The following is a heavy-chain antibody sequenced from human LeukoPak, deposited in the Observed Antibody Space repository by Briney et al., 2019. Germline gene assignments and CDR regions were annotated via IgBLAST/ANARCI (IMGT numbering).Heavy chain of an antibody. J-gene: IGHJ6*03. Sequence: AASVKVSCKASGYTFTSYYMHWVRQATGQGLEWMGWMNPNSGNTGYAQKFQGRVTMTRNTSISTAYMELSSLRSEDTAVYYCARGAGLRYFDWLHYYYYYMDVWGKGTTVTISS. D-gene: IGHD3-9*01. CDR2: MNPNSGNT. CDR1: GYTFTSYY. V-gene: IGHV1-8*02. CDR3: ARGAGLRYFDWLHYYYYYMDV.